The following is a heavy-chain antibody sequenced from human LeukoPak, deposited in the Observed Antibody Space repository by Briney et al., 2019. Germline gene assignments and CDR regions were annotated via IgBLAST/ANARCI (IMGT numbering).Heavy chain of an antibody. D-gene: IGHD3-3*01. J-gene: IGHJ6*03. Sequence: ASVKVSCKASGYTFTGYYMHWVRQAPGQGLEWMGWINPNSGGTNYAQKFQGRVTMTRDTSISTDYMELSRLRSDDTAVYYCASMAFSDPRYYDLWSGQRDYYYYYMDVWGKGTTVTVSS. CDR2: INPNSGGT. CDR3: ASMAFSDPRYYDLWSGQRDYYYYYMDV. V-gene: IGHV1-2*02. CDR1: GYTFTGYY.